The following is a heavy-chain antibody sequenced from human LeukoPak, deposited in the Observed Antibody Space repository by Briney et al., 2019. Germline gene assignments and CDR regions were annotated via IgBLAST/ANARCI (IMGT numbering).Heavy chain of an antibody. CDR1: GGSISSDGYY. CDR2: IYYSGTT. D-gene: IGHD2-15*01. CDR3: ARCRDSGGRLAFDI. J-gene: IGHJ3*02. Sequence: SETLSLTCTVFGGSISSDGYYWTWIRQHPGKGLEWIGYIYYSGTTYYNPSLESRVTLSVDTSKNQFSLRLSSVTAADTAVYYCARCRDSGGRLAFDIWGQGTVATVSS. V-gene: IGHV4-31*03.